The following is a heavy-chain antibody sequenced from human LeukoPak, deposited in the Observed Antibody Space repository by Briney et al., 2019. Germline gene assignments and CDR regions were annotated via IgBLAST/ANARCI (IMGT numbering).Heavy chain of an antibody. D-gene: IGHD1-7*01. V-gene: IGHV1-2*02. CDR3: AGEGTSQTFDY. J-gene: IGHJ4*02. Sequence: WMGWINPNSGGTNYAQKFQGRVTMTRDTSISTAYMELSRLRSDDTAVYYCAGEGTSQTFDYWGQGTLVTVSS. CDR2: INPNSGGT.